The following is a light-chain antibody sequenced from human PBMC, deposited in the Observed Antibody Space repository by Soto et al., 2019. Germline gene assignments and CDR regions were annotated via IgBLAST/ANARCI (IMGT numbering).Light chain of an antibody. CDR3: QQRSNGPLIS. J-gene: IGKJ5*01. Sequence: ETELTQSPATLSLSPGERATVSCRASQSVDRFLAWYQQKPGQAPRLLIYEAAKRATDIPARFSGSGSGTDFTLTISSLQPEDFAVYYCQQRSNGPLISFGQGTRLEIK. CDR1: QSVDRF. V-gene: IGKV3-11*01. CDR2: EAA.